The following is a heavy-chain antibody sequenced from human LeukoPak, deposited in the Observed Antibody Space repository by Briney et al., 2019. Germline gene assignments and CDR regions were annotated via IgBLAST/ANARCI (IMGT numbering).Heavy chain of an antibody. CDR3: ARGLRLRYFDWSYGMDV. D-gene: IGHD3-9*01. Sequence: PGGSLRLSCAASGFTVSSNYINWVRQAPGKGLEWVSVIYSGGRTYYADSVEGRFTISRDNSKNTLYLQMNSLRAEDTAVYYCARGLRLRYFDWSYGMDVWGQGTTVTVSS. CDR1: GFTVSSNY. CDR2: IYSGGRT. V-gene: IGHV3-66*01. J-gene: IGHJ6*02.